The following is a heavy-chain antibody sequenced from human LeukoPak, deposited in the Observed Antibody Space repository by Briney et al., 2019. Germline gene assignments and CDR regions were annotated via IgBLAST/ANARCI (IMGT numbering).Heavy chain of an antibody. CDR3: ARAPPGIYYGMDV. Sequence: GGSLRLSCAAPGFTVSSTYVSWVRQAPGKGLEWVSVIYKGGNTYYIDSVKGRFTISRDTSKNTLYLQMNSLRAEDTAVYYCARAPPGIYYGMDVWGQGTTVTVSS. CDR1: GFTVSSTY. J-gene: IGHJ6*02. D-gene: IGHD1-26*01. V-gene: IGHV3-53*05. CDR2: IYKGGNT.